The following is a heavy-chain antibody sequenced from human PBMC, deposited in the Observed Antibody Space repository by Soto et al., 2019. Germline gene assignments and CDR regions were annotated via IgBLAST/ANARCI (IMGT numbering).Heavy chain of an antibody. D-gene: IGHD3-10*01. CDR3: ARALLRGTREYYFGMDV. J-gene: IGHJ6*02. V-gene: IGHV4-59*01. Sequence: EALSLTCTVSGGSISSYYWTWIRQPPGKGLEWIASFYYTGSADYNPSLKSRITGSVASSRTQFSLRLRSVTAADSAVYYCARALLRGTREYYFGMDVWGQGATVTVSS. CDR2: FYYTGSA. CDR1: GGSISSYY.